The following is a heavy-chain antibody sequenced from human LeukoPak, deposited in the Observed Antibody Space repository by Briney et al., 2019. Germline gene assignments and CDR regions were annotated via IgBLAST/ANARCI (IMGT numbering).Heavy chain of an antibody. CDR3: ASRYYYDRSGYYPTYYYSYGMDV. V-gene: IGHV1-8*03. Sequence: ASVKVSCKASGYTFTSYDINWVRQATGQGLEWMGWMNPNSGNTGYAQKFQGRGTITRNTSISTAYMELSSLRSEDTAVYYCASRYYYDRSGYYPTYYYSYGMDVWGQGTTVNVSS. CDR1: GYTFTSYD. J-gene: IGHJ6*01. CDR2: MNPNSGNT. D-gene: IGHD3-22*01.